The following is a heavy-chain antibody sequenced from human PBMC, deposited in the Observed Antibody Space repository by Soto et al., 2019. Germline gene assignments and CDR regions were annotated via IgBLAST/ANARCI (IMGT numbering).Heavy chain of an antibody. CDR2: ISSSSSTI. Sequence: EVQLVESGGGLVQPGGSLRLSCAASGFTFSSYSMNWVRQAPGKGLEWVSYISSSSSTIYYADSVKGRFTISRDNAKNSLYLQMNSLRAEDTAVYYCARDYYGAKRALNWFDPWGQGTLVTVSS. J-gene: IGHJ5*02. V-gene: IGHV3-48*01. D-gene: IGHD4-17*01. CDR3: ARDYYGAKRALNWFDP. CDR1: GFTFSSYS.